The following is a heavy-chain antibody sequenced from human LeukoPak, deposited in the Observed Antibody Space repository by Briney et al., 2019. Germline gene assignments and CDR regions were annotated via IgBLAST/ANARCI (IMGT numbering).Heavy chain of an antibody. CDR3: ARRPYYYGSGSCYYYYMDV. J-gene: IGHJ6*03. V-gene: IGHV4-61*02. CDR2: IYTSGST. CDR1: GGSISSGSYY. D-gene: IGHD3-10*01. Sequence: SQTLSLTCTVSGGSISSGSYYWSWIRQPAGKGLEWIGRIYTSGSTNYNPSLKSRVTISVDTSKNQFSLKLSSVTAADTAVYYCARRPYYYGSGSCYYYYMDVWGKGTTVTVSS.